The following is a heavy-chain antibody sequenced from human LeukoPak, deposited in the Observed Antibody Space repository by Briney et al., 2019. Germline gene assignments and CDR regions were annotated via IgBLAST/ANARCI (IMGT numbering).Heavy chain of an antibody. J-gene: IGHJ4*02. CDR2: INRDGSEK. CDR3: ARGISGSYDY. D-gene: IGHD1-26*01. CDR1: GFTFNNYW. V-gene: IGHV3-7*04. Sequence: GGSLKLSCEALGFTFNNYWRTWVRRAPGKGLEWVANINRDGSEKYYVDSVKGRFTISRDNAQNSLYLQMNSLRAEDAAVYYCARGISGSYDYWGQGTLVTVSS.